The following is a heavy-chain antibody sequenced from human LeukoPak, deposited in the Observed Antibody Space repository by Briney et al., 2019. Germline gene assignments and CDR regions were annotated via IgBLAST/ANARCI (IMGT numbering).Heavy chain of an antibody. CDR2: ISWEGGST. D-gene: IGHD1-7*01. J-gene: IGHJ3*02. CDR3: AKDIGGPDNWNYASDAFDI. V-gene: IGHV3-43*01. Sequence: GGSLRLSCAASGFTFDDYTMHWVRQAPGKGLEWVSLISWEGGSTYYADSVKGRFTISRDNSKNSLYLQMNSLRTEDTALYYCAKDIGGPDNWNYASDAFDIWGQGTMVTVSS. CDR1: GFTFDDYT.